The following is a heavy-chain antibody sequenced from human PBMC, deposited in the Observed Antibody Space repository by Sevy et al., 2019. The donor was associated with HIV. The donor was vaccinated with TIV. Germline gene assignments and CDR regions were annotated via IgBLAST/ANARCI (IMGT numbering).Heavy chain of an antibody. CDR3: ARDSTTRPRVLDY. J-gene: IGHJ4*02. CDR2: ISFTGNT. CDR1: GGSISSYF. V-gene: IGHV4-59*01. D-gene: IGHD1-1*01. Sequence: SETLSLTCSVSGGSISSYFWTWVRQSPGKGLEWIGNISFTGNTDYSPALKSRVILSLDTSKSQFSLTLKSVTAADTAIYFCARDSTTRPRVLDYWGQGTLVTVSS.